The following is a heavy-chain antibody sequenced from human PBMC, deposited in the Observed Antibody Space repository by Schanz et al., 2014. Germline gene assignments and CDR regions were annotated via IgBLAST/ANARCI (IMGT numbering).Heavy chain of an antibody. V-gene: IGHV1-18*01. CDR3: ARGGYSSGWYDRDIAHFDY. J-gene: IGHJ4*02. CDR2: ISGSNGNT. CDR1: GYTFTDYG. Sequence: QVQLVQSGAEVKKPGASVKVSCKASGYTFTDYGVIWVRQAPGQGLEWLGWISGSNGNTNYTQKFQGRVTMTIDPYTSTAYMELRSLRSDDTAVFYCARGGYSSGWYDRDIAHFDYWGQGTLVTVSS. D-gene: IGHD6-19*01.